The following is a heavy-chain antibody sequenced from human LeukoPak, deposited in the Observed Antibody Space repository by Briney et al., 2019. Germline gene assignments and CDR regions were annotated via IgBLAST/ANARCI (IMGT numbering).Heavy chain of an antibody. CDR2: ISYDGSNK. V-gene: IGHV3-30*18. J-gene: IGHJ4*02. CDR3: AKGTIFRLPPGYYFDY. CDR1: GFTFSSYG. D-gene: IGHD2-21*01. Sequence: GGSLRLSCAASGFTFSSYGMHWVRQAPGKGLEWVAVISYDGSNKYYAGSVKGRFTISRDNSKNTLYLQMNSLRAEDTAVYYCAKGTIFRLPPGYYFDYWGQGTLVTVSS.